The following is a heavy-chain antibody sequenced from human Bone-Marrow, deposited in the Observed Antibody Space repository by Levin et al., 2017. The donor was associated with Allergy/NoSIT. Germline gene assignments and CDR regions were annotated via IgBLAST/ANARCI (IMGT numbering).Heavy chain of an antibody. Sequence: SQTLSLTCTVSGGSISSSPYWWGWIRQPPGKELEWIGTIYYTGSTFYNPSLRSRVTISADTSKNQFSLRLSSVTATDTAVYYCARRSDGVPFDYWGQGTLVTVSS. CDR2: IYYTGST. V-gene: IGHV4-39*01. J-gene: IGHJ4*02. CDR3: ARRSDGVPFDY. D-gene: IGHD2-8*01. CDR1: GGSISSSPYW.